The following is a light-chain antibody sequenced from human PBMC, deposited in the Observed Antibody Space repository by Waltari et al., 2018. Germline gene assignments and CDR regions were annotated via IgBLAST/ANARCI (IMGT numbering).Light chain of an antibody. Sequence: ELVMTQSPATLSVSPGERASLSCRASQSASTSLAWYQQTPGQAPRLLIYRASTRAAGIPDRFSGSGSGTEFTLTIGSLQSEDSAIYYCQQYNIWPWTFGQGTKVDIK. CDR3: QQYNIWPWT. V-gene: IGKV3-15*01. CDR2: RAS. J-gene: IGKJ1*01. CDR1: QSASTS.